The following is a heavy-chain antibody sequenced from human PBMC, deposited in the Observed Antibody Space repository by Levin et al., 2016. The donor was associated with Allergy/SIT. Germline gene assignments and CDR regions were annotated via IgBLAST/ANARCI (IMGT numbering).Heavy chain of an antibody. CDR3: ARDLDISVIPGASEDAFDI. D-gene: IGHD2-2*01. Sequence: GGSLRLSCAASGFSFSIYSFNWVRQAPGKGLEWVSSLSSRSSSIYYADSVRGRFTISRDNAKNLVFLQMNNLRAEDTAVYYCARDLDISVIPGASEDAFDIWGQGTVVTVSS. V-gene: IGHV3-21*01. CDR2: LSSRSSSI. J-gene: IGHJ3*02. CDR1: GFSFSIYS.